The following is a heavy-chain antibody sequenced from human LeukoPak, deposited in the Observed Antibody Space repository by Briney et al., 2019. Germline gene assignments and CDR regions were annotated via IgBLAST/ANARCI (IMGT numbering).Heavy chain of an antibody. J-gene: IGHJ4*01. CDR1: GFTFSGHW. D-gene: IGHD2-2*01. CDR2: ISEDGSEK. V-gene: IGHV3-7*01. Sequence: GGSLRLSCAASGFTFSGHWMSWLRQAPGKGLECVAHISEDGSEKSYVDSLKGRFTISRDNAKNFLYLEMNSLRAEDTAVYYCAKLSGPAAADYWGQGTLITVSS. CDR3: AKLSGPAAADY.